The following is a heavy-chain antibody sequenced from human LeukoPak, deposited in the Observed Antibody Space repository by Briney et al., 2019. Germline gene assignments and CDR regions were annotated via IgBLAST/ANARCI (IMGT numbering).Heavy chain of an antibody. V-gene: IGHV1-18*01. CDR1: GYTFTSYG. Sequence: GASVKVSCKASGYTFTSYGISWVRQAPGQGLEWMGWISAYNGNTNYAQKLQGRVTMTTDTSTSTAYMELRSLRSDDTVVYYCARASNRYSGSYYFESDWFDPWGQGTLVTVSS. D-gene: IGHD1-26*01. CDR3: ARASNRYSGSYYFESDWFDP. J-gene: IGHJ5*02. CDR2: ISAYNGNT.